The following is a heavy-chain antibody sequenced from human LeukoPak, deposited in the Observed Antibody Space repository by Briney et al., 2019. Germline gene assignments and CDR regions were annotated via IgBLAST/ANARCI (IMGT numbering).Heavy chain of an antibody. D-gene: IGHD3-22*01. CDR2: ISGSGGST. CDR1: GFTFSSYA. J-gene: IGHJ4*02. V-gene: IGHV3-23*01. CDR3: AKTIYYDSSGPFDY. Sequence: SGGSLRLSWAASGFTFSSYAMSWVRQAPGKGLEWVSAISGSGGSTYYADSVKGRFTISRDNSKNTLYLQMNSLRAEDTAVYYCAKTIYYDSSGPFDYWGQGTLVTVSS.